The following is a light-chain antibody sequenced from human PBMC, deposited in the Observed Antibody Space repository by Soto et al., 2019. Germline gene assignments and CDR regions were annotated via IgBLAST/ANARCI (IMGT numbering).Light chain of an antibody. Sequence: IVMTQSPATLSVSLGDRATLSFRASQSVSSNLAWYQLKPGQAPRLLIYGASTRATGIPARFSGSGSGTEFTLTISSLQSEDFAVYYCQQYNDWPTCGQGTKVDIK. V-gene: IGKV3-15*01. J-gene: IGKJ1*01. CDR1: QSVSSN. CDR3: QQYNDWPT. CDR2: GAS.